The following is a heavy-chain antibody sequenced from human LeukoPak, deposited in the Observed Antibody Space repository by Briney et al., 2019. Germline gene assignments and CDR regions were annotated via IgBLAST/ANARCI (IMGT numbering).Heavy chain of an antibody. D-gene: IGHD1-26*01. V-gene: IGHV3-30*01. CDR2: MSYDGSHK. Sequence: PGRSLRLSCVASGFTFSSYTLHWVRQAPGKGLKWVAVMSYDGSHKFHADSVKGRFTISRDNSKNTLYLQMNSLRAEDTAIYFCARDVGGYAFDYWGQGTLVTVSS. J-gene: IGHJ4*02. CDR1: GFTFSSYT. CDR3: ARDVGGYAFDY.